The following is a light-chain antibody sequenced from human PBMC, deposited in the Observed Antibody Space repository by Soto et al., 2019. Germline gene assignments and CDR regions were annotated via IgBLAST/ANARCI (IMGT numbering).Light chain of an antibody. CDR1: QSLVSSDGNTY. CDR2: NVS. V-gene: IGKV2-30*01. J-gene: IGKJ4*01. CDR3: MQGTHWPPT. Sequence: VVMTQSPLSLPVTLGQPASISCRSSQSLVSSDGNTYLNWFQQRPGQSPRRLIYNVSNRDSGVTDIFSGSGSGTDFTLKISRVEAEDVGVYYCMQGTHWPPTFGGGTKVEIK.